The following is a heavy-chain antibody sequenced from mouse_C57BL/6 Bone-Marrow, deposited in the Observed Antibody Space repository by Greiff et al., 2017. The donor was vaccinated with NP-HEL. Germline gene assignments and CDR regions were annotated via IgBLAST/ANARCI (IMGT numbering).Heavy chain of an antibody. CDR1: GYTFTSYW. V-gene: IGHV1-64*01. CDR2: IHPNSGST. D-gene: IGHD2-1*01. CDR3: ARRGYYGLDY. J-gene: IGHJ2*01. Sequence: QVQLKQPGAELVKPGASVKLSCKASGYTFTSYWMHWVKQRPGQGLEWIGMIHPNSGSTNYNEKFKSKATLTVDKSSSTAYMQLSSLTSEDSAVYYCARRGYYGLDYWGQGTTLTVSS.